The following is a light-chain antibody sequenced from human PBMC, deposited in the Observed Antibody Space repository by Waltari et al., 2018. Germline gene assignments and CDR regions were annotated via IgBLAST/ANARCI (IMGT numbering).Light chain of an antibody. CDR2: WAS. CDR3: QQYYSPTWT. CDR1: QSVLYTSNNKNY. Sequence: DIVMTQSPDSLAVSLGERATINCKSSQSVLYTSNNKNYLAWYQQKPGQPPKLLFYWASTRESGVPDRFSGSGSGTDFTLTISGLQAEDVAVYYCQQYYSPTWTFGQGTQVEIK. J-gene: IGKJ1*01. V-gene: IGKV4-1*01.